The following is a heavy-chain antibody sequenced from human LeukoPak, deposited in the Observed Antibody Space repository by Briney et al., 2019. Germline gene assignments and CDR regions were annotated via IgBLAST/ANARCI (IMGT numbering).Heavy chain of an antibody. CDR2: IIPIFGTA. CDR3: ARDLCSHEPDSSGDSNGY. Sequence: ASGKVCCKAAGGTFTSYAISWVRQAPGQGLEWMGGIIPIFGTANYAQTFQGRVTITADESTSTAYMELSSLRSEDTAVYYCARDLCSHEPDSSGDSNGYWGQGTLVTVSS. J-gene: IGHJ4*02. D-gene: IGHD3-22*01. CDR1: GGTFTSYA. V-gene: IGHV1-69*13.